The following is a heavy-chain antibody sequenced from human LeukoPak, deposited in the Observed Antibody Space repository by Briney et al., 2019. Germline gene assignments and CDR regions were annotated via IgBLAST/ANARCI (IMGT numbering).Heavy chain of an antibody. CDR1: GGSFSGYY. CDR2: INHSGST. Sequence: SETLSLTCAVYGGSFSGYYWSWIRQPPGKGLEWIGEINHSGSTNYNPSLKSRVTISVDTSKNQFSLKLSSVTAADTAVYYCARADRSISGTTCWFDPWGQGTLVTVSS. CDR3: ARADRSISGTTCWFDP. D-gene: IGHD1-1*01. V-gene: IGHV4-34*01. J-gene: IGHJ5*02.